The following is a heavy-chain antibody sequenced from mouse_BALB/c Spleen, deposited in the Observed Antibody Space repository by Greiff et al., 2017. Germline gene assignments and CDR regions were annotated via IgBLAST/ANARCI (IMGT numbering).Heavy chain of an antibody. J-gene: IGHJ3*01. CDR1: GYTFTSYV. Sequence: EVQRVESGPELVKPGASVKMSCKASGYTFTSYVMHWVKQKPGQGLEWIGYINPYNDGTKYNEKFKGKATLTSDKSSSTAYMELSSLTSEDSAVYYCARYTTARGFAYWGQGTLVTVSA. D-gene: IGHD1-2*01. CDR3: ARYTTARGFAY. CDR2: INPYNDGT. V-gene: IGHV1-14*01.